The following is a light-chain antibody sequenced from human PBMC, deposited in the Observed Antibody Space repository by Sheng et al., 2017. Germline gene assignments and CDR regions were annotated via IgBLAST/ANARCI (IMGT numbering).Light chain of an antibody. CDR3: QQCDDVPYT. CDR2: DAS. CDR1: QGIGNH. J-gene: IGKJ2*01. V-gene: IGKV1-33*01. Sequence: DIQMTQSPSSLSASVGDRVTITCQASQGIGNHLNWYQQKPGKAPKLLVYDASDLETGVPSRFSGSGSGTDFTFTISSLHPEDIASYYCQQCDDVPYTFGQGTKVEIK.